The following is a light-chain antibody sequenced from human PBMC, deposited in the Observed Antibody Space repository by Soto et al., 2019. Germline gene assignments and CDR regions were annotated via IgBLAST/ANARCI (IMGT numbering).Light chain of an antibody. J-gene: IGKJ4*01. CDR2: DAS. V-gene: IGKV3-11*01. CDR1: QSVSSY. CDR3: QQRSNWLS. Sequence: EIVLTQSPATLSLSPGERATLSCRASQSVSSYLAWYQQKPGQAPRLLIYDASNRATGIPARFSGRGSGTDFTLTISSLAPEDFAVYYCQQRSNWLSFGGGTKVEIK.